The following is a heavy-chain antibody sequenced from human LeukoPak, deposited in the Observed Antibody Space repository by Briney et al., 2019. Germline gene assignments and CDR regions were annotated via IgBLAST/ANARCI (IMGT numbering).Heavy chain of an antibody. D-gene: IGHD6-13*01. CDR3: AKARSSWTRDYYYYGMDV. CDR1: GVTVSSNY. J-gene: IGHJ6*02. V-gene: IGHV3-23*01. CDR2: ISGSGGST. Sequence: GGSLRLSCAASGVTVSSNYMSWVRQAPGKGLEWVSAISGSGGSTYYADSVKGRFTISRDNSKNTLYLQMNSLRAEDTAVYYCAKARSSWTRDYYYYGMDVWGQGTTVTVSS.